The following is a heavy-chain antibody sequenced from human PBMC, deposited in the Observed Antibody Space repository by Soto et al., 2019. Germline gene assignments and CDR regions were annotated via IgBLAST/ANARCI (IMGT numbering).Heavy chain of an antibody. CDR3: ASVPGIAVAGTGN. V-gene: IGHV1-69*02. CDR2: IIPILGIA. Sequence: QVQLVQSGAEVKKPGSSVKVSCKASGGTFSSCTISWVRQAPGQGLEWMGRIIPILGIANYAQKFQGRVTITADKSTSTAYMELSSLRSEDTAVYYCASVPGIAVAGTGNWGQGTLVTVSS. CDR1: GGTFSSCT. D-gene: IGHD6-19*01. J-gene: IGHJ4*02.